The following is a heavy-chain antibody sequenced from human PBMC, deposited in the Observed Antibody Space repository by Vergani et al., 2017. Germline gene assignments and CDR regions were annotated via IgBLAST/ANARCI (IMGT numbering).Heavy chain of an antibody. CDR3: ARERKAHGGMDV. Sequence: EVLLVESGGDLVQPGGSLRLSCEASGFNFQIYWMGWVRQTAEKGLEWVANIKQDGSEDYYVDSVKGRFTITRDNAKKFIYLQMNSLRADDTAVYYCARERKAHGGMDVWGQGTTVTVSS. D-gene: IGHD1-14*01. V-gene: IGHV3-7*01. J-gene: IGHJ6*02. CDR1: GFNFQIYW. CDR2: IKQDGSED.